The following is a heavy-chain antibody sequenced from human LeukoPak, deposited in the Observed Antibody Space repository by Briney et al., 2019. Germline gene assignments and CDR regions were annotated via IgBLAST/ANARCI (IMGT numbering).Heavy chain of an antibody. CDR1: GGSFSGYY. J-gene: IGHJ4*02. V-gene: IGHV4-34*01. Sequence: SETLSLTCAVYGGSFSGYYWSWLRQPPGKGLEWIGEINHSGSTNYNPSLKSRVTISVDTSKNQFSLKLSSVTAADTAVYYCASRGAYYDYVWGSYSKPYYFDYWGQGTLVTVSS. D-gene: IGHD3-16*01. CDR3: ASRGAYYDYVWGSYSKPYYFDY. CDR2: INHSGST.